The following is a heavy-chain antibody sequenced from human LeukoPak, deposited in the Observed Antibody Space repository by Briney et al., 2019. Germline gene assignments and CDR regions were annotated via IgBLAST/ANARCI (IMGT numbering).Heavy chain of an antibody. CDR1: GGSISSGGYY. CDR2: ICYSGST. V-gene: IGHV4-31*11. D-gene: IGHD3-10*01. J-gene: IGHJ4*02. Sequence: SETLSLTCAVSGGSISSGGYYWRWIRQHPGKGLEWIGCICYSGSTYYNPSLKSRVTISVDTSKNQFSLKLSSVTAADTAVYYCTRSYGAGSYYSRSEAYFDYWGQGTLVTVSS. CDR3: TRSYGAGSYYSRSEAYFDY.